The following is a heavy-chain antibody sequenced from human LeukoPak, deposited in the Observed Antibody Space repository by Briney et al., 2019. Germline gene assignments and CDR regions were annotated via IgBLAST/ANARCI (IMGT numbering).Heavy chain of an antibody. CDR3: ASVPESGYCSSTSCYEGSEYFQH. CDR2: IYYSGST. Sequence: PSETLSLTCTVFGGSISSYYWSWIRQPPGKGLEWIGYIYYSGSTNYNPSLKSRVTISVDTSKNQFSLKLSSVTAVDTAVYYCASVPESGYCSSTSCYEGSEYFQHWGQGTLVTVSS. J-gene: IGHJ1*01. CDR1: GGSISSYY. V-gene: IGHV4-59*01. D-gene: IGHD2-2*01.